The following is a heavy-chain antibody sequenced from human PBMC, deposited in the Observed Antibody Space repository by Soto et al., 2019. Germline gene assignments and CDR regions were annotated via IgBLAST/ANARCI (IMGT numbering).Heavy chain of an antibody. CDR2: IYYSGRT. D-gene: IGHD3-10*01. Sequence: QVQLQESGPGLVKPSQTLSLTCTVSGGSISSGGYYWSWIRQHPGKVLEWIGYIYYSGRTYYNPSLKSRVTIAVDTSKNQFSLKLSSVTAADTAVYYCARETPSARRGRYFDYWGQGTLVTVSS. J-gene: IGHJ4*02. V-gene: IGHV4-31*03. CDR1: GGSISSGGYY. CDR3: ARETPSARRGRYFDY.